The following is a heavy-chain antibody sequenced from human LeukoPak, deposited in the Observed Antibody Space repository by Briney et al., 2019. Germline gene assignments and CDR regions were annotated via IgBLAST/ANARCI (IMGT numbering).Heavy chain of an antibody. Sequence: GGSLRLSCAASGFTFSSYAMSWVRQAPGKGREWVSAISGSGGSTYYADSVKGRFTISSDNSKTTLYLHMNSLTAEDRAGYYCAKDRYSSGWRTYFDYWGQGTLVTVSS. J-gene: IGHJ4*02. D-gene: IGHD6-19*01. CDR1: GFTFSSYA. CDR2: ISGSGGST. V-gene: IGHV3-23*01. CDR3: AKDRYSSGWRTYFDY.